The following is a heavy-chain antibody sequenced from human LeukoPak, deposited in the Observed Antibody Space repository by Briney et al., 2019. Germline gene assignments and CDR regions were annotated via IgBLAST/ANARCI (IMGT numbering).Heavy chain of an antibody. CDR1: GGSISSYY. J-gene: IGHJ3*02. CDR2: IYYSGST. Sequence: SETLSLTCTVSGGSISSYYWSWIRQPPGKGLEWIGYIYYSGSTNYNPSLKSRVTISVDTSKNQFSLKLSSVTAADTAVYYCARVIGGAALAFDIWGQGTMVTVSS. V-gene: IGHV4-59*12. D-gene: IGHD6-6*01. CDR3: ARVIGGAALAFDI.